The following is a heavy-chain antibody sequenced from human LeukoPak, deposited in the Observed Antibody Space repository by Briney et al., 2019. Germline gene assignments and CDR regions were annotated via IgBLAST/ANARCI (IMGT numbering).Heavy chain of an antibody. Sequence: SETLSLTCTVSGGSISSSSYYWGWIRQPPGKGLEWIGSIYYSGSTYYNPSLKSRVTISVDTSKNQFSLKLSSVTAADTAVYYCAREGSTYYYDSSGYYPKVNAFDIWGQGTMVTVSS. D-gene: IGHD3-22*01. CDR3: AREGSTYYYDSSGYYPKVNAFDI. CDR1: GGSISSSSYY. CDR2: IYYSGST. V-gene: IGHV4-39*07. J-gene: IGHJ3*02.